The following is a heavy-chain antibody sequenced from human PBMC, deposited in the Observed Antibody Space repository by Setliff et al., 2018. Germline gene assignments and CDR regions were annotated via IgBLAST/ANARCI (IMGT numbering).Heavy chain of an antibody. D-gene: IGHD6-13*01. Sequence: PGGSLRLSCAASGFTFSSYWMHWVRQAPGKGLVWVSRINSDGSSTSYADSVKGRFTISRDNAKNTLYLQMNSLRAEDTAVYYCAREQQLVLGRGKPTNWFDPWGQGTLVTVSS. J-gene: IGHJ5*02. CDR2: INSDGSST. V-gene: IGHV3-74*01. CDR1: GFTFSSYW. CDR3: AREQQLVLGRGKPTNWFDP.